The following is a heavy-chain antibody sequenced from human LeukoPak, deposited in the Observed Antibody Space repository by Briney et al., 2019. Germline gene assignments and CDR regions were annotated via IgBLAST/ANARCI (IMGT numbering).Heavy chain of an antibody. CDR3: ARTRGYGDSVGFDY. D-gene: IGHD4-17*01. V-gene: IGHV3-7*01. CDR1: GFTFSSYW. J-gene: IGHJ4*02. CDR2: IKQDGSEK. Sequence: PGGSLRLSCAASGFTFSSYWMSWVRQAPGKGLEWVANIKQDGSEKYYVDSVKGRFTISRDNAKNSLYLQMNSLRAEDTAVYYCARTRGYGDSVGFDYWGQGTLVTVSS.